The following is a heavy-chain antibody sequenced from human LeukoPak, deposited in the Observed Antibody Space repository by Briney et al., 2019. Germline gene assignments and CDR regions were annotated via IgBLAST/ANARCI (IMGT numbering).Heavy chain of an antibody. D-gene: IGHD1-26*01. CDR2: ISYDGSNK. V-gene: IGHV3-30*04. CDR1: RFTFSSYA. J-gene: IGHJ4*02. CDR3: ARGEDLFDY. Sequence: PGGSLRLSCAASRFTFSSYALHWVSQARGKGLEWVAVISYDGSNKYYADSVKGRFTISRDNSKNTLYLQMNSLRAEDTAVYYCARGEDLFDYWGQGTLVTVSS.